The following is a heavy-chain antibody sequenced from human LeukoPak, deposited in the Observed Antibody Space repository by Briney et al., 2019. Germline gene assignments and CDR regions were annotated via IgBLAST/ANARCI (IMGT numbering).Heavy chain of an antibody. D-gene: IGHD3-16*02. J-gene: IGHJ3*02. CDR3: ARSYDYVWGSYRPLAFDI. Sequence: SETLSLTCTVSGGSISSYYWSWIRQPPGKGLEWIGYIYYSGSTNYNPSLKSRFTISVDTSKNQFSLKLSSVTAADTAVYYCARSYDYVWGSYRPLAFDIWGQGTMVTVSS. CDR1: GGSISSYY. CDR2: IYYSGST. V-gene: IGHV4-59*08.